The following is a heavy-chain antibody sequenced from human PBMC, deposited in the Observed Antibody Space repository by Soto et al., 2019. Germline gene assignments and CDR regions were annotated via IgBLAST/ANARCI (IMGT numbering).Heavy chain of an antibody. CDR2: MNHNSGKT. CDR1: GYTFTSYD. CDR3: ARAYSLKLIVLIQVGYYGMDV. V-gene: IGHV1-8*01. Sequence: ASVKVSCKASGYTFTSYDINWVRQATGQGLEWMGWMNHNSGKTGYAQKFQGRVTMTRNTSISTAYMELSSLRSEDTAVYYCARAYSLKLIVLIQVGYYGMDVWGQGTTVTVSS. J-gene: IGHJ6*02. D-gene: IGHD2-8*01.